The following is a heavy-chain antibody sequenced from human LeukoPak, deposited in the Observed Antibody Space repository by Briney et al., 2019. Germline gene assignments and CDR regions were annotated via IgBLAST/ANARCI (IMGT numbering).Heavy chain of an antibody. J-gene: IGHJ5*02. Sequence: SETLSLTCAVYGGSFSGYYWSWIRQPPGKGLEWIGEINHSGSTNYNPSLKSRVTISVDTSKNQFSLKLSSVTAADTAVYYCARDYATWGQGTLVTVSS. CDR2: INHSGST. D-gene: IGHD3-16*01. CDR3: ARDYAT. V-gene: IGHV4-34*01. CDR1: GGSFSGYY.